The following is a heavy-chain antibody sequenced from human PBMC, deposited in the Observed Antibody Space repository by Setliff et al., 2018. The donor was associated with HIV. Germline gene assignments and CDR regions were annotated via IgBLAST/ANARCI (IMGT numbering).Heavy chain of an antibody. CDR3: ARPQGGLGGGAWFDP. CDR2: ILYGGST. CDR1: GDSISRGSYY. J-gene: IGHJ5*02. V-gene: IGHV4-39*01. Sequence: PSETLSLTCTVSGDSISRGSYYWGWIRQPPGKGLEWIGNILYGGSTYYNLSPKSRITMSVDTSKNRFSLELSSVTATDTAVYYCARPQGGLGGGAWFDPWGQGILVTVSS. D-gene: IGHD3-10*01.